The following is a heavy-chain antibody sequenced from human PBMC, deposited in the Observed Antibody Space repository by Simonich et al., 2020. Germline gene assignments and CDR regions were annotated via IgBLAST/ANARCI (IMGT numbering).Heavy chain of an antibody. CDR1: GGSFSGYY. Sequence: QVQLQQWGAGLLKPSETLSLTCAVYGGSFSGYYWSWTRQPPGKGLEWIGEINHSGSPKSNPSLTSRVTRSVDPAKNQFSRKLSSLTAADTAVYYCARCGLVNYDILTGYHNWFDPWGQGTLVTVSS. D-gene: IGHD3-9*01. CDR2: INHSGSP. CDR3: ARCGLVNYDILTGYHNWFDP. J-gene: IGHJ5*02. V-gene: IGHV4-34*01.